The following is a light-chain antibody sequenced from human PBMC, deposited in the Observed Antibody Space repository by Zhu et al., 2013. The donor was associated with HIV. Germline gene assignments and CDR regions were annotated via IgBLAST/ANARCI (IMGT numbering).Light chain of an antibody. J-gene: IGKJ2*01. Sequence: EIVLTQSPGTLSLSPGERATLSCRASQSVSSSYLAWYQQKPGQAPRLLIYGASSRATGIPDRFSGSGSGTDFTLTISRLEPEDFAVYSCQQYSISPYTFGQGTKLEIK. CDR1: QSVSSSY. V-gene: IGKV3-20*01. CDR2: GAS. CDR3: QQYSISPYT.